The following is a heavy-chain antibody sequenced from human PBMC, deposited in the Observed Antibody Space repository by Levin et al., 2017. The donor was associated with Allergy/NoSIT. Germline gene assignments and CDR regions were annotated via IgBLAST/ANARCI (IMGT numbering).Heavy chain of an antibody. D-gene: IGHD3-10*01. Sequence: GESLKISCKGSGYSFTSYWIGWVRQMPGKGLEWMGIIYPGDSDTRYSPSFQGQVTISADKSISTAYLQWSSLKASDTAMYYCARHYYGSGKDLDWFDPWGQGTLVTVSS. J-gene: IGHJ5*02. V-gene: IGHV5-51*01. CDR2: IYPGDSDT. CDR3: ARHYYGSGKDLDWFDP. CDR1: GYSFTSYW.